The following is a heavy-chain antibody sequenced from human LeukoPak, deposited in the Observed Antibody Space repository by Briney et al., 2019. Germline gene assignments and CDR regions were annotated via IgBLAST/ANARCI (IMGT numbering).Heavy chain of an antibody. Sequence: SETLSLTCTVSGGSISSGGYYWSWIRQHPGKGLEWIGYIYYSGSTYYNPSLKSRVTISVDTSKNQFSLKLSSVTAADTAVYYCARGDITGTTGPDYWGQGTLVTVSS. CDR1: GGSISSGGYY. J-gene: IGHJ4*02. CDR3: ARGDITGTTGPDY. V-gene: IGHV4-31*03. CDR2: IYYSGST. D-gene: IGHD1-7*01.